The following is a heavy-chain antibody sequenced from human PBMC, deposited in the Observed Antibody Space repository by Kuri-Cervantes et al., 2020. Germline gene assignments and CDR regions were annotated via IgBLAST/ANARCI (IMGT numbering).Heavy chain of an antibody. CDR2: ISGSGGST. V-gene: IGHV3-23*01. Sequence: GESLKISCAASGFTFSSYAMSWVRQAPGKGLEWVSAISGSGGSTYYADSVKGRFTISRDNSKNTLYLQMNSLRDEDAAIYFCSNAAYDNYYYYMDVWGKGTTVTVSS. CDR3: SNAAYDNYYYYMDV. CDR1: GFTFSSYA. D-gene: IGHD5-12*01. J-gene: IGHJ6*03.